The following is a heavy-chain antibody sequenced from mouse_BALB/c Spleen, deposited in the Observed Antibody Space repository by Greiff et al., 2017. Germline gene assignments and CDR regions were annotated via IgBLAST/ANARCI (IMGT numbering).Heavy chain of an antibody. V-gene: IGHV2-6-7*01. CDR3: ARDGYYGRGDPAWFAY. CDR1: GFSLTGYG. D-gene: IGHD1-1*01. J-gene: IGHJ3*01. CDR2: IWGDGST. Sequence: VHLVESGPGLVAPSQSLSITCTVSGFSLTGYGVNWVRQPPGKGLEWLGMIWGDGSTDYNSALKSRLSISKDNSKSQVFLKMNSLQTDDTARYYCARDGYYGRGDPAWFAYWGQGTLVTVSA.